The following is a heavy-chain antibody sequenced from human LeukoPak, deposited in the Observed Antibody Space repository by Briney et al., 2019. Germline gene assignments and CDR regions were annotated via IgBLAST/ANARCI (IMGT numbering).Heavy chain of an antibody. CDR2: IYYSGST. CDR1: GGSISSGGYY. V-gene: IGHV4-31*03. J-gene: IGHJ6*02. D-gene: IGHD2-2*01. CDR3: ARRSSTSYGMDV. Sequence: SQTLSLTCTVSGGSISSGGYYWSWIRQHPGKGLEWIGYIYYSGSTYYNPSLKSRVTISVDTFKNQFSLKLSSVTAADTAVYYCARRSSTSYGMDVWGQGTTVTVSS.